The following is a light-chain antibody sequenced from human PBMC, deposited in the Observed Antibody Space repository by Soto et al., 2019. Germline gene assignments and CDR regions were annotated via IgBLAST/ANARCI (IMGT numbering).Light chain of an antibody. CDR3: QQYGSSPIT. CDR1: QSVTSDY. Sequence: MTQSPCTLPMSTGERATLSCRASQSVTSDYLAWYQQKPGQAPRLLIYGASRRATGIPDRVSGSGSGTDFTLTISRLEPEDFGVYFCQQYGSSPITFGQGTRLEIK. J-gene: IGKJ5*01. V-gene: IGKV3-20*01. CDR2: GAS.